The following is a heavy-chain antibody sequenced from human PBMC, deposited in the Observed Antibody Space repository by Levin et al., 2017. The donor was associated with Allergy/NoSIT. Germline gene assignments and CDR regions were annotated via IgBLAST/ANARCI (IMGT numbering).Heavy chain of an antibody. J-gene: IGHJ4*02. CDR2: ISKNSDNI. Sequence: SLKISCAASGFTFGDYAMHWVRQVPGKGLEWVSGISKNSDNIGYADFVKGRFTISRDNAKNSLYLQMNNLRPEDTALYYCVKDCYDFWSDPDYWGQGTLVTVFS. CDR1: GFTFGDYA. V-gene: IGHV3-9*01. CDR3: VKDCYDFWSDPDY. D-gene: IGHD3-3*01.